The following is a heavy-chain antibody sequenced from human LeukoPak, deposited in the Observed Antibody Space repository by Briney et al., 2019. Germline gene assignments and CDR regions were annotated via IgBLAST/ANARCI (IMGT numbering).Heavy chain of an antibody. CDR3: AKDRLSGSYYDY. J-gene: IGHJ4*02. D-gene: IGHD1-26*01. V-gene: IGHV3-23*01. CDR1: GFTFPNHA. CDR2: ISGSGGFT. Sequence: GGSLRLSCLTSGFTFPNHAMTWVRQAPGKGLEWVSAISGSGGFTHCADSVKGRFTISRDNSKNTLFLQMNSLRAEDTAVYYCAKDRLSGSYYDYWGQGTLVTVSS.